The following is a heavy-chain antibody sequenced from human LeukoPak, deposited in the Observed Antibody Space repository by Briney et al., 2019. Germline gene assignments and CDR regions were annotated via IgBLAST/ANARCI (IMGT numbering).Heavy chain of an antibody. D-gene: IGHD3-10*01. J-gene: IGHJ4*02. CDR2: IIPIFGTA. CDR3: ARTYYYGSGSYWILDY. CDR1: GGTFSSYA. Sequence: RASVKVSCTASGGTFSSYAISWVRQAPGQGLEWMGGIIPIFGTANYAQKFQGRVTITADDSTSTAYMELSSLRSEDTAVYYCARTYYYGSGSYWILDYWGQGTLVTVSS. V-gene: IGHV1-69*13.